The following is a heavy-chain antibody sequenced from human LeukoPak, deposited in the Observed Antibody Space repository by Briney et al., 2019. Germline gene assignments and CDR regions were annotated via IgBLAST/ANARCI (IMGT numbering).Heavy chain of an antibody. Sequence: SETLSLTCTVSGGSITNYWWSWIRQPPGRGLEWIGYIYYSGSTTNYNPSLRGRATISVDASQTQFSLRLRSVTAADTAVYYCARVGDWNDLVYWGQGTLVSVSS. CDR1: GGSITNYW. CDR2: IYYSGSTT. V-gene: IGHV4-59*01. D-gene: IGHD1-1*01. CDR3: ARVGDWNDLVY. J-gene: IGHJ4*02.